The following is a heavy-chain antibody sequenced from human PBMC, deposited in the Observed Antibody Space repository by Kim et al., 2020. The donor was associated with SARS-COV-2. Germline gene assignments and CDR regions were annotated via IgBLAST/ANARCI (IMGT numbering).Heavy chain of an antibody. CDR1: GGTFSSYA. CDR2: IIPIFGTA. CDR3: ARDYYGSETYYYYGMDV. D-gene: IGHD3-10*01. J-gene: IGHJ6*02. Sequence: SVKVSCKASGGTFSSYAISWVRQAPGQGLEWMGGIIPIFGTANYAQKFQGRVTITADESTSTAYMELSSLRSEDTAVYYCARDYYGSETYYYYGMDVWGQGTTVTVSS. V-gene: IGHV1-69*13.